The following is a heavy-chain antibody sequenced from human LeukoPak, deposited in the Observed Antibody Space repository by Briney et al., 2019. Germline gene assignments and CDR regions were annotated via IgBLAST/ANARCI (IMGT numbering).Heavy chain of an antibody. CDR3: ARYCSGASCYSGVDY. V-gene: IGHV3-23*01. D-gene: IGHD2-15*01. Sequence: GRSLRLSCAASGFTFGSYMMTWVRQAPGRGLEWVSTISSNGGSTYYADSVKGRFTISRDNSKNTLYLQMSSLRAEDTAVYYCARYCSGASCYSGVDYWGQGTLVPVSS. J-gene: IGHJ4*02. CDR2: ISSNGGST. CDR1: GFTFGSYM.